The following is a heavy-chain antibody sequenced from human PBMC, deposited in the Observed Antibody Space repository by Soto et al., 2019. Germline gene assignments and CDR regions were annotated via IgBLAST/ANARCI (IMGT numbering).Heavy chain of an antibody. CDR1: GYTCTHYH. CDR3: AREAINSSGYSRYFQH. Sequence: GGSVKVSCKASGYTCTHYHVYGVGRSPLRGREWLGMINPSGGSTTYAQNLQGRVTMTRDTSTNTVYMELSSLRSEDTAVYYCAREAINSSGYSRYFQHWGQGTLVTVLL. J-gene: IGHJ1*01. D-gene: IGHD3-22*01. CDR2: INPSGGST. V-gene: IGHV1-46*01.